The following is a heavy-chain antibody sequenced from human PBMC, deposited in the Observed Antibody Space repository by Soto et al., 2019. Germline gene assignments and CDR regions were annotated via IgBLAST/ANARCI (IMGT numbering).Heavy chain of an antibody. Sequence: SETLSLTCTVSGGSITSNDYYWGWIRQPPGKGLEWIGSIYYTGSTYYNPSLKSRVTISVDTSKNQFSLKLSSVTAADTAAYYCASGYCSTTSCHSFDPWGQGTPVTVSS. CDR2: IYYTGST. V-gene: IGHV4-39*01. D-gene: IGHD2-2*01. J-gene: IGHJ5*02. CDR3: ASGYCSTTSCHSFDP. CDR1: GGSITSNDYY.